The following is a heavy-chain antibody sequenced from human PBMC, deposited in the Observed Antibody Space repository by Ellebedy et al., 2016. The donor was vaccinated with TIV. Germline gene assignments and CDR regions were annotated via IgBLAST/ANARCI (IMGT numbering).Heavy chain of an antibody. CDR1: GGSISSGSYY. CDR3: ARRHNSDWYSYFDF. D-gene: IGHD6-19*01. Sequence: MPSETLSLTCTVSGGSISSGSYYWGCIRQPPGTGLEWVGSIYYSGSTYYNPSLKSRVTISVDTSKNQFSLKLRFVTAADTAVYYCARRHNSDWYSYFDFWGQGALVTVSS. V-gene: IGHV4-39*01. CDR2: IYYSGST. J-gene: IGHJ4*02.